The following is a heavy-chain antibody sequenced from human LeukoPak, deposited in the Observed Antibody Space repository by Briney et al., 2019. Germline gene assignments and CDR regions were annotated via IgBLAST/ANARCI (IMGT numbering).Heavy chain of an antibody. CDR2: IWYDGSNK. V-gene: IGHV3-33*06. D-gene: IGHD3-16*01. CDR3: AKDGGSAFDP. CDR1: GFTFSSYW. J-gene: IGHJ5*02. Sequence: PGGSLRLSCAASGFTFSSYWMSWVRQAPGKGLEWVAVIWYDGSNKYYADSVKGRFTISRDNSKNTLYLQMNSLRAEDTAVYYCAKDGGSAFDPWGQGALVTVSS.